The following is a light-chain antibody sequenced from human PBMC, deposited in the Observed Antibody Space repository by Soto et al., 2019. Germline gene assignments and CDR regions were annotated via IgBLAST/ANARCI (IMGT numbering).Light chain of an antibody. Sequence: DIQMTQSPSSVSASVGDTVTITCRASQSISSWLAWYQQKPGKAPKLLIYAASTLQSGVPSRFSGSGFGTDFTLTINRLEPEDFAMYYCQQYGSSPLTFGGGTKVEIK. CDR3: QQYGSSPLT. CDR2: AAS. V-gene: IGKV1-12*01. J-gene: IGKJ4*01. CDR1: QSISSW.